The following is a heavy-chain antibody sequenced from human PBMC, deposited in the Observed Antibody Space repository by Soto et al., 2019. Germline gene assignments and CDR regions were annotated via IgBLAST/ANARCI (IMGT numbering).Heavy chain of an antibody. CDR3: ARDSPGYNCLIDH. CDR1: GFTFSSHN. J-gene: IGHJ4*01. Sequence: GGSLRHSCAASGFTFSSHNMNWVRQAPGKGLEWVSSTSSSGSYIYYADSLKGRFTISRDNAKSSLFLQMNSLRAEDTAMYYCARDSPGYNCLIDHWG. D-gene: IGHD1-1*01. V-gene: IGHV3-21*01. CDR2: TSSSGSYI.